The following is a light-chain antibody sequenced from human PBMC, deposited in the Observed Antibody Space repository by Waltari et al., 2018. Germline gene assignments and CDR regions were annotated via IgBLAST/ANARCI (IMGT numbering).Light chain of an antibody. CDR1: QTVRSY. J-gene: IGKJ2*01. Sequence: EIVLTQSPGTASLSPGERATLSCRASQTVRSYLAWYQQKPGQAPRLLIFDASSRATGIPAKFSGSGSGTDFTLTVSNLEPEDFAVYYCQQRSNWPYTFGQGTRVEIK. CDR3: QQRSNWPYT. CDR2: DAS. V-gene: IGKV3-11*01.